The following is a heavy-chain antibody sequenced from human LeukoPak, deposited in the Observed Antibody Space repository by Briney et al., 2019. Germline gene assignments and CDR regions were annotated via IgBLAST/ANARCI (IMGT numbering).Heavy chain of an antibody. Sequence: SETLSLTCTVSGGSISSYYWSWIRQPAGKGLEWIGRIYTSGSTNYNPSLKSRVTMSVDTSKNQFSLKLSSVTAADTAVYYCARVRGTMVRGVITLHAFDIWGQGTMVTVSS. CDR3: ARVRGTMVRGVITLHAFDI. CDR1: GGSISSYY. CDR2: IYTSGST. D-gene: IGHD3-10*01. J-gene: IGHJ3*02. V-gene: IGHV4-4*07.